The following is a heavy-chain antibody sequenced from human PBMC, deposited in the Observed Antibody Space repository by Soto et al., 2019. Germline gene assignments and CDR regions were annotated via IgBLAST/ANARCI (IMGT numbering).Heavy chain of an antibody. Sequence: SETLSLTCTVSGGSISSSSYYWGWIRQPPGKGLEWIGSIYYSGSTYYNPSLKSRVTISVDTSKNQFSLKLSSVTAADTAVYYCARRLVPADYYYGMDVWGQGTTVTVSS. J-gene: IGHJ6*02. CDR3: ARRLVPADYYYGMDV. V-gene: IGHV4-39*01. CDR2: IYYSGST. D-gene: IGHD2-21*02. CDR1: GGSISSSSYY.